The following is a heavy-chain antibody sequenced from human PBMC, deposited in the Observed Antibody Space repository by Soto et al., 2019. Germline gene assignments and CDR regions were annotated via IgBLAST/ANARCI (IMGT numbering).Heavy chain of an antibody. Sequence: GGSLRLSCAASGFTFDGYAMSWIRQAPGKGLEWVSYISSSGSTIYYADSVKGRFTISRDNAKNSLYLQMNSLRAEDTAVYYCARLGATAYFDYWGQGTLVTVSS. CDR2: ISSSGSTI. CDR3: ARLGATAYFDY. V-gene: IGHV3-11*01. J-gene: IGHJ4*02. D-gene: IGHD1-26*01. CDR1: GFTFDGYA.